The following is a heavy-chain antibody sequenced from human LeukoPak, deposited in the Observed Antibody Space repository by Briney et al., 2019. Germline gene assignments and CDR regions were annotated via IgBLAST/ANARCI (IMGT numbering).Heavy chain of an antibody. Sequence: GGSLRLSCAASGFTFSSYAMSWVRQAPGKGLQWVSAISGSGGSTYYADFVKGRFTISRDNSKNTLYLQMNSLRAEDTAVYYCARNPIAWYSSSWTYYFDYWGQGTLVTVSS. CDR1: GFTFSSYA. CDR2: ISGSGGST. J-gene: IGHJ4*02. V-gene: IGHV3-23*01. D-gene: IGHD6-13*01. CDR3: ARNPIAWYSSSWTYYFDY.